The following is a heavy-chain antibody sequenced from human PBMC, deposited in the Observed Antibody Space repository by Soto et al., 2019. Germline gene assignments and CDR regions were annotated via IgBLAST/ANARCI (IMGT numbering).Heavy chain of an antibody. CDR1: GYTFTSYG. Sequence: ASVKVSCKASGYTFTSYGISWVRQGPGQGLEWMGWISAYNGNTNYAQKFQGRVTITTDTSTSTAYMELSSLRSEDTAVYYCARGGDIVLVPTAISWFDPWGQGTLVTVSS. D-gene: IGHD2-2*01. CDR2: ISAYNGNT. J-gene: IGHJ5*02. V-gene: IGHV1-18*01. CDR3: ARGGDIVLVPTAISWFDP.